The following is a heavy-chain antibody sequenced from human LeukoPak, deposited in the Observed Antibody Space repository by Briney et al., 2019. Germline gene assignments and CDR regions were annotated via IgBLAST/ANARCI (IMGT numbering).Heavy chain of an antibody. CDR1: GFTFSSYG. CDR3: AKEGYPQRNAEYFQH. D-gene: IGHD1-1*01. CDR2: ISYDGSNK. J-gene: IGHJ1*01. V-gene: IGHV3-30*18. Sequence: PGGSLRLSCAASGFTFSSYGMHWVRQAPGKGLEWVAVISYDGSNKYYADSVKGRFTISRDNSKNTLYLQMNSLRAEDTAVYYCAKEGYPQRNAEYFQHWGQDTLVTVSS.